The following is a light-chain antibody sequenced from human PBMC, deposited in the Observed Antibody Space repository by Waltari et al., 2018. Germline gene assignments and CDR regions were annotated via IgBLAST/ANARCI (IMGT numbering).Light chain of an antibody. CDR2: GND. V-gene: IGLV1-44*01. J-gene: IGLJ2*01. CDR3: EAWDDSLNGPV. Sequence: QSVLTQPPSASGTPGQRVTIFCSGRSSNICSTSVNWYHQLPGTAPKLLMYGNDQWPSGVPDRFSGSKSGTSASLAISGLQSEDDADYYCEAWDDSLNGPVFGGGTKLTVL. CDR1: SSNICSTS.